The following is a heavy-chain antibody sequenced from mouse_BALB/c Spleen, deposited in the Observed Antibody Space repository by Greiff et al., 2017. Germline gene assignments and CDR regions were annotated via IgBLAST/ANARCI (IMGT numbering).Heavy chain of an antibody. Sequence: EVQLVESGGGLVKPGGSLKLSCAASGFTFSSYTMSWVRQTPEKRLEWVATISSGGSYTYYPDSVKGRFTISRDNAKNTLYLQMSSLKSEDTAMYYCTSSTMITTHYAMDYWGQGTSVTVSS. D-gene: IGHD2-4*01. CDR3: TSSTMITTHYAMDY. CDR1: GFTFSSYT. CDR2: ISSGGSYT. V-gene: IGHV5-6-4*01. J-gene: IGHJ4*01.